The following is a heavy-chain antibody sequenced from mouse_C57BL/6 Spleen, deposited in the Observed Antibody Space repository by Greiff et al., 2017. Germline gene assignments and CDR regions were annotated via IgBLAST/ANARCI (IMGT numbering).Heavy chain of an antibody. V-gene: IGHV1-64*01. CDR2: IQPNSGRT. CDR1: GYTFTSYW. CDR3: ARREIYYYVMDY. Sequence: VQLQQPGAELVKPGASVKLSCKASGYTFTSYWMHWVKQRPGQGLEWIGMIQPNSGRTNYNEKFKSKATLTVDKSSSTAYMQLSSLTSEDSAVYYCARREIYYYVMDYWGQGTSVTVSS. J-gene: IGHJ4*01.